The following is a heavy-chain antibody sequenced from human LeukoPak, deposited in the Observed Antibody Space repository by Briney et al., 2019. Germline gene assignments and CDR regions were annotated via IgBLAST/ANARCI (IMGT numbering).Heavy chain of an antibody. D-gene: IGHD1-1*01. CDR2: ISSSSSYI. CDR3: AREGPGTTSDY. CDR1: GFTFSSYS. V-gene: IGHV3-21*01. J-gene: IGHJ4*02. Sequence: GGSLRLSCAASGFTFSSYSMNWVRQAPGKGLEWVSSISSSSSYIYYADSVKGRFTISRDNAKSSLYLQMNSLRAEDTAVYYCAREGPGTTSDYWGQGTLVTVSS.